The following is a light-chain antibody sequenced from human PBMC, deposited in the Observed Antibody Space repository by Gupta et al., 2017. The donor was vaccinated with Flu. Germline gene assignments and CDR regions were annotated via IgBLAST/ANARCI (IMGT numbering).Light chain of an antibody. V-gene: IGKV3-20*01. CDR1: QSVSSSY. CDR2: GAS. J-gene: IGKJ2*01. CDR3: QHYGSSPPYT. Sequence: EIVLTQSPGTLSLSPGERATLSCRASQSVSSSYLAWYQQRPGQAPRLLIYGASSRATGITDRFSGSGSGTDFTLTISSLEPEDFAVYYCQHYGSSPPYTFGQGTKLEIK.